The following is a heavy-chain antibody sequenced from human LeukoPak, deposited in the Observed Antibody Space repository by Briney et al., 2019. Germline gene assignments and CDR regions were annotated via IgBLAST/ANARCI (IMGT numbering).Heavy chain of an antibody. CDR3: ARWTDWYFDF. CDR1: GISFSNYW. J-gene: IGHJ2*01. Sequence: PGGSLRLSCAASGISFSNYWMNWIRQAPEKGLQWVANIKEDGSDKNYADSVKGRFTISRDNAKNLLYLQMNSLRAEDTAVYYCARWTDWYFDFWGRGTLVTVSS. D-gene: IGHD3/OR15-3a*01. CDR2: IKEDGSDK. V-gene: IGHV3-7*01.